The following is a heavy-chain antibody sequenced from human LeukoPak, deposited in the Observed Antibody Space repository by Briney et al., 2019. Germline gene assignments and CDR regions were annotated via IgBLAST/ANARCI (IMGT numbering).Heavy chain of an antibody. CDR3: ASDSYGMDV. Sequence: PGGSLRLSCAASGNYWMHWVRQAPGQGLVWVSHINGDGSWTTYADFVKGRFTISKDNSKNTLYLQMNSLRAEDTAVYYCASDSYGMDVWGQGTTVTVSS. V-gene: IGHV3-74*01. CDR2: INGDGSWT. J-gene: IGHJ6*02. CDR1: GNYW.